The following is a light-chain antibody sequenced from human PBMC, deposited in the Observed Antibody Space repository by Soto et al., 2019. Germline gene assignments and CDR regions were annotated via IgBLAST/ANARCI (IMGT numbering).Light chain of an antibody. CDR3: SSYTIISPHVV. CDR1: SSDVGGYNY. V-gene: IGLV2-14*01. J-gene: IGLJ2*01. Sequence: QSALTQPASVSGSPGQSITISCTGTSSDVGGYNYVSWYQQHPGKAPKLMIYDVSNRPSGVSNRFSGSKSGNTASLTISGLQAEDEADYYCSSYTIISPHVVFGGGPKLTVL. CDR2: DVS.